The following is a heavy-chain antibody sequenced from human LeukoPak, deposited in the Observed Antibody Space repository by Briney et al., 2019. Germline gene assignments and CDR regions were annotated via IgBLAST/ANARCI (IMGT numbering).Heavy chain of an antibody. Sequence: ASVKVSCKASGYTFTSYYIHWVRQAPGQGLVWMGIINPGGGSTSYAQKFQGRVTMTRDTSTSTVYMELRSLRSEDTAVYYCARGGDGYNTIGYWGQGTLVTVSS. V-gene: IGHV1-46*01. D-gene: IGHD5-24*01. CDR3: ARGGDGYNTIGY. CDR2: INPGGGST. CDR1: GYTFTSYY. J-gene: IGHJ4*02.